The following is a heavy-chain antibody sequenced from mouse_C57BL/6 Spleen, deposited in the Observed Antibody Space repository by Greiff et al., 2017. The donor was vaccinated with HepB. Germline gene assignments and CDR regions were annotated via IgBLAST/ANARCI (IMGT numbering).Heavy chain of an antibody. D-gene: IGHD2-2*01. CDR1: GYTFTDYN. V-gene: IGHV1-18*01. Sequence: EVQLQRSGPELVKPGASVKIPCKASGYTFTDYNMDWVKQSHGKSLEWIGDINPNNGGTIYNQKFKGKGTLTVDKSASTAYMELRSLKSEDTAVYYCARMVRRYYAMDYWGQGTSVTVSS. J-gene: IGHJ4*01. CDR2: INPNNGGT. CDR3: ARMVRRYYAMDY.